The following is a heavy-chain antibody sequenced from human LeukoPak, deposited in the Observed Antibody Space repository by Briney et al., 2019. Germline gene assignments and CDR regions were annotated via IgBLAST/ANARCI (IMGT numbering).Heavy chain of an antibody. Sequence: ASVKVSCKASGYTFIGYFMHWVRQAPGQGLEWMGRINPNGGGTIYAQKFQGRVTMTRDTSISTAYMELSRLRSDDTAVYYCARDSTEAAAGPNWFDPWGQGTLVTVSS. D-gene: IGHD6-13*01. J-gene: IGHJ5*02. CDR1: GYTFIGYF. V-gene: IGHV1-2*06. CDR3: ARDSTEAAAGPNWFDP. CDR2: INPNGGGT.